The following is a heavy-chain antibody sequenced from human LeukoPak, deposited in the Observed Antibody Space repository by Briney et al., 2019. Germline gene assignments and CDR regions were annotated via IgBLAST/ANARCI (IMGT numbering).Heavy chain of an antibody. V-gene: IGHV4-59*01. Sequence: SETLSPTCTVSGGSISSYYWSWIRQPPGKGLEWIGYIYYSGSTNYNPSLKSRVTISVDTSKNQFSLKLSSVTAADTAVYYCARWRDYYDSSGYPIEYAFDIWGQGTMVTVSS. CDR3: ARWRDYYDSSGYPIEYAFDI. D-gene: IGHD3-22*01. CDR1: GGSISSYY. J-gene: IGHJ3*02. CDR2: IYYSGST.